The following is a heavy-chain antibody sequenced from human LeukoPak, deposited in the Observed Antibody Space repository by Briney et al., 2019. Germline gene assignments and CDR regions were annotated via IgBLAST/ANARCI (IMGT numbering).Heavy chain of an antibody. CDR3: ARYNGDLTGGFDY. V-gene: IGHV1-46*01. D-gene: IGHD4-17*01. CDR2: INPAGGST. Sequence: ASVKVSCKASGYTFTNYYIHWVRQAPGQGLEWMGIINPAGGSTGYAQKFQGRVTMTRDTSTSTVYMELASLRSEDTAVYYCARYNGDLTGGFDYWGQGTLVTVSS. J-gene: IGHJ4*02. CDR1: GYTFTNYY.